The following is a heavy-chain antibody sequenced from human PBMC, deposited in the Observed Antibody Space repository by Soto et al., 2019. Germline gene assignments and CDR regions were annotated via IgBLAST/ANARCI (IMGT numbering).Heavy chain of an antibody. D-gene: IGHD6-19*01. Sequence: EAQLLESGGGLVQPGGSLRLSCSASGCIFNNYAMSWVRQAPGKGLEWVSGITGYGATTYYAESVKGRFTISRDNSKNTLYLQMSTLTAEDTAVYYCARDPLLYDSDWYPNWFGPWGQGTLVTVSS. V-gene: IGHV3-23*01. CDR3: ARDPLLYDSDWYPNWFGP. J-gene: IGHJ5*02. CDR2: ITGYGATT. CDR1: GCIFNNYA.